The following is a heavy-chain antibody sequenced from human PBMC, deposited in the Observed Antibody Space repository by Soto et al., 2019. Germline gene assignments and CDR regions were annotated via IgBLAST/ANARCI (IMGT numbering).Heavy chain of an antibody. J-gene: IGHJ3*02. CDR2: IYSGGST. D-gene: IGHD6-6*01. Sequence: GGSLRLSCAASGFTVSSNYMSWVRQAPGKGLEWVSVIYSGGSTYYADSVKGRFTISRDNSKNTLYLQMNSLRAEDTAVYYCANYPYSSSSWVLGAFDIWGQGTMVTVSS. V-gene: IGHV3-66*01. CDR3: ANYPYSSSSWVLGAFDI. CDR1: GFTVSSNY.